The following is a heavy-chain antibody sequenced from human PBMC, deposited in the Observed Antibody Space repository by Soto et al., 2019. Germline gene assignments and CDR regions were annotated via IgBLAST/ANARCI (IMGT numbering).Heavy chain of an antibody. D-gene: IGHD4-17*01. CDR2: ICHSGDT. CDR3: ARDPWGDYEGL. J-gene: IGHJ4*02. CDR1: GGSISSHGYC. Sequence: QLRLQESGSGLVKPSQTLSLTCVVSGGSISSHGYCWSWIRQPPGKGLEWIGYICHSGDTYYNPSLKGRVTMSVDSSKNYFSLKVRSVTAADTAVYYCARDPWGDYEGLWGQGALVAVSS. V-gene: IGHV4-30-2*01.